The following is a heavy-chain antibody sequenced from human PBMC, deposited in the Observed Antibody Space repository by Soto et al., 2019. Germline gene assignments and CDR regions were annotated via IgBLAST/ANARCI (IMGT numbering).Heavy chain of an antibody. J-gene: IGHJ5*02. Sequence: PSETLSLTCTVSGDSVSSGDYYWSWIRQPPGKGLEWIGYIYYSGSTTYHPPLKSRVTISLDKSKNQFSLNLSSVTAADTAVYYCASYNWNYWFDPWGQGTLVTVSS. CDR2: IYYSGST. V-gene: IGHV4-61*08. D-gene: IGHD1-7*01. CDR1: GDSVSSGDYY. CDR3: ASYNWNYWFDP.